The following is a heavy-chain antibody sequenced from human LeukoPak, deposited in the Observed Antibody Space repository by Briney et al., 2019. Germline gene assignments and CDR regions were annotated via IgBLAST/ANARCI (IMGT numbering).Heavy chain of an antibody. D-gene: IGHD1-26*01. CDR1: GFTFSSYW. J-gene: IGHJ4*02. CDR3: ATEDGSYSRSLGFDY. Sequence: GGSLRLSCAASGFTFSSYWMSWVRQAPGKGLEWVANIKQDGSEKYYVDSVEGRFTISRDNAKNSLYLQMNSLRPEDMAIYYCATEDGSYSRSLGFDYWGQGTLVTLSS. CDR2: IKQDGSEK. V-gene: IGHV3-7*01.